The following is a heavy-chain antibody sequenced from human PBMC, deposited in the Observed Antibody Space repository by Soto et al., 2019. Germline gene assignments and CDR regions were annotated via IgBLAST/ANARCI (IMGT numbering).Heavy chain of an antibody. Sequence: PGESLKISCKAIGYTFTNYWIGWVRQTPGKGLEWMGIIFPGDSDTRYNPSFEGQVTVSADESISTSYLQWNTLKASDTAMYYCVRPNFGALTHFDFCGQGTLVTVSS. CDR1: GYTFTNYW. J-gene: IGHJ4*02. CDR3: VRPNFGALTHFDF. V-gene: IGHV5-51*01. CDR2: IFPGDSDT. D-gene: IGHD3-16*01.